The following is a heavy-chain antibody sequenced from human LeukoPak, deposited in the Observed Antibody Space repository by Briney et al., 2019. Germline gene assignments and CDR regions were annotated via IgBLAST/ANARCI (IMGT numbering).Heavy chain of an antibody. CDR2: XXAYNRKT. Sequence: EWXAXXXAYNRKTNYAQKLQGRVTMTTDPSTSTAYMELRSLRSDDTAIFYCARDLGYSSSSAIPLDYWGQGTLVTVSS. D-gene: IGHD6-6*01. V-gene: IGHV1-18*01. CDR3: ARDLGYSSSSAIPLDY. J-gene: IGHJ4*02.